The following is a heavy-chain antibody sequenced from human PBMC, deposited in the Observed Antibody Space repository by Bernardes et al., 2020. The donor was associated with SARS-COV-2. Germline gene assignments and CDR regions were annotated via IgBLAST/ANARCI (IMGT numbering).Heavy chain of an antibody. Sequence: ASVKVSWKASGYAFTTYGITWVRQAPGQGLEWMGWIHVYNGHTDYAQKFQGRVTMTIDTSTDTAYMELTSLRSDDSAVYYCARDGSTWYHWFDPWGQGTLVTVSS. CDR1: GYAFTTYG. D-gene: IGHD1-26*01. CDR3: ARDGSTWYHWFDP. V-gene: IGHV1-18*01. J-gene: IGHJ5*02. CDR2: IHVYNGHT.